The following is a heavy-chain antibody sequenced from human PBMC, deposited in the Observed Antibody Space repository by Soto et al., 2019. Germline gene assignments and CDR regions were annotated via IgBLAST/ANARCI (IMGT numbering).Heavy chain of an antibody. CDR1: GFTVSSNY. J-gene: IGHJ6*02. Sequence: EVQLVETGGGLIQPGGSLRLSCAASGFTVSSNYMSWVRQAPGKGLEWVSVIYSGGSTYYADSVKGRFTISRDNSKNTLYLQMNSPRAEDTAVYYCAREREYYYYGMDVWGQGTTVTVSS. V-gene: IGHV3-53*02. CDR3: AREREYYYYGMDV. CDR2: IYSGGST.